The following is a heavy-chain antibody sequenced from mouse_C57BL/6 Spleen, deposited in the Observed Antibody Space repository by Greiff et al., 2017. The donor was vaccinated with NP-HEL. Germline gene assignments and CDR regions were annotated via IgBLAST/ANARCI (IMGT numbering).Heavy chain of an antibody. J-gene: IGHJ2*01. CDR3: ARESIYDGFDY. D-gene: IGHD2-3*01. Sequence: EVHLVESGGGLVQSGRSLRLSCATSGFTFSDFYMEWVRQAPGKGLEWIAASRNKANDYTTEYSASVKGRFIVSRDTSQSILYLQMNALRAEDTAIYYCARESIYDGFDYWGQGTTLTVSS. V-gene: IGHV7-1*01. CDR1: GFTFSDFY. CDR2: SRNKANDYTT.